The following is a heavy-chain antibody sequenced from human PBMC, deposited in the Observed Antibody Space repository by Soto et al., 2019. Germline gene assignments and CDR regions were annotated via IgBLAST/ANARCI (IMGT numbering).Heavy chain of an antibody. J-gene: IGHJ4*02. V-gene: IGHV3-23*01. CDR1: GFTFSSYA. CDR3: AKDFTTVVTPFDY. D-gene: IGHD4-17*01. Sequence: EVQLLESGGGLVQPGGSLRLSCAASGFTFSSYAMSWVRQAPGKGLEWVSAISGSGGSTYYADSVKGRFTISRDNSKNTLYLQINSLRTEDTAVYYCAKDFTTVVTPFDYWGQGTLVTVSS. CDR2: ISGSGGST.